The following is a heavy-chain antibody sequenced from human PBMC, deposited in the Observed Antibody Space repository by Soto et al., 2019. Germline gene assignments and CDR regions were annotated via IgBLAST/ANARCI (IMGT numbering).Heavy chain of an antibody. CDR3: ASGYDFSSGYYPGAVMGALDI. Sequence: PGGSLRLSCAASGFTFDDYAMHWVRQAPGKGLEWVSGISWNSGSIGYADSVKGRFTISRDNAKNSLYLQMNSLRAEDTALYYCASGYDFSSGYYPGAVMGALDIWGQGTMVTVSS. CDR1: GFTFDDYA. J-gene: IGHJ3*02. V-gene: IGHV3-9*01. D-gene: IGHD3-3*01. CDR2: ISWNSGSI.